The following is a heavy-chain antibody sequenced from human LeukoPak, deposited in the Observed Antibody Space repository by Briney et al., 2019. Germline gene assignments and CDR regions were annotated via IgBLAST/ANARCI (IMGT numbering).Heavy chain of an antibody. CDR2: IYPGDSDT. V-gene: IGHV5-51*01. Sequence: GESLKISCKGSEYSYTSYWIHWVRQMPGKGLEWMGSIYPGDSDTRYSPSFQGQVTISADKSISTAYLQWSSLKASDTAMYYCARLSPRVSVGYWGQGTLVTVSS. CDR3: ARLSPRVSVGY. D-gene: IGHD6-13*01. CDR1: EYSYTSYW. J-gene: IGHJ4*02.